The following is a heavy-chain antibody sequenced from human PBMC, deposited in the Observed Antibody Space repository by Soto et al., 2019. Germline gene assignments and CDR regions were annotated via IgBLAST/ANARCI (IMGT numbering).Heavy chain of an antibody. D-gene: IGHD6-13*01. CDR1: GFTFSSYG. V-gene: IGHV3-30*18. Sequence: GGSLRLSCAASGFTFSSYGMHWVRQAPGKGLEWVAVISYDGSNKYYADSVKGRFTISRDNSKNTLYLQMNSLRAEDTAVYYCAKDGAYSSSWPNYFDYWGQGTLVTVSS. J-gene: IGHJ4*02. CDR3: AKDGAYSSSWPNYFDY. CDR2: ISYDGSNK.